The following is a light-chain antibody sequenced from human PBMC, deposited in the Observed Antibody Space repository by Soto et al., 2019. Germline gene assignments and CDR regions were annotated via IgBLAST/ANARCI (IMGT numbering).Light chain of an antibody. CDR2: DAS. Sequence: DIQITHSPSSLSASVVDRVTITFLASQYISSYLNWYQQKPGKAPKLLIYDASSLQGGVPSRFSGSGSATDFTLTISSLQPEDFATYYCQKSYSNPRKFGQGTKVDIK. CDR3: QKSYSNPRK. CDR1: QYISSY. J-gene: IGKJ1*01. V-gene: IGKV1-39*01.